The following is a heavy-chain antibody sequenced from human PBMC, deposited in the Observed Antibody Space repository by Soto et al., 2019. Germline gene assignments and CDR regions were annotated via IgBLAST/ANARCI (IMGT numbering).Heavy chain of an antibody. D-gene: IGHD7-27*01. CDR2: ISGSGGST. Sequence: EVQLLESGGGLVQPGGSLRLSCAASGLTFSRYARNWVRQAPGKGLEWVSSISGSGGSTYYADSVKGRFTISRDNSKNTLYLHLSNLRAEDTAVYYCAKDLPGAGWYFDLWGRGTLVTVSS. V-gene: IGHV3-23*01. J-gene: IGHJ2*01. CDR3: AKDLPGAGWYFDL. CDR1: GLTFSRYA.